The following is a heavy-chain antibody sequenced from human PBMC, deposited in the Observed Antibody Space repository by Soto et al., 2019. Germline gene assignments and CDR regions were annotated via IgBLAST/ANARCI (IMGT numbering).Heavy chain of an antibody. CDR2: INPSGGST. D-gene: IGHD6-13*01. J-gene: IGHJ4*02. CDR3: ARDSSTYTFDY. V-gene: IGHV1-46*01. Sequence: ASVKVSCKASGYTFTSYYMHWVRQAPGQGLEWMGIINPSGGSTSYARKFQGRVTMTRDTSTSTVYMELSSLRSEDTAVYYCARDSSTYTFDYWGQGTLVTVSS. CDR1: GYTFTSYY.